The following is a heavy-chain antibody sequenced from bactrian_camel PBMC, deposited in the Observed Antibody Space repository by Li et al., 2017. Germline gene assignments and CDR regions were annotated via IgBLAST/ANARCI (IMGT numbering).Heavy chain of an antibody. CDR3: ATLAPVLVGGRLPA. Sequence: HVQLVESGGGLVQPGGSLRLSCAASAFPFSSYWMYWVRQAPGKGLEQVSRIHSGSGTTEYGDSVKGRFTISSDNAKSTWYLQMNSLKTEDTAVYYCATLAPVLVGGRLPAWGQGTQVTVS. CDR2: IHSGSGTT. V-gene: IGHV3S1*01. CDR1: AFPFSSYW. J-gene: IGHJ6*01. D-gene: IGHD2*01.